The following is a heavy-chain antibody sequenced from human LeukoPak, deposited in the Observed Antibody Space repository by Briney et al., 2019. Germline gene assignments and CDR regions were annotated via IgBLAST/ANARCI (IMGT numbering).Heavy chain of an antibody. J-gene: IGHJ5*01. CDR2: ISYDSSAK. V-gene: IGHV3-30*18. CDR3: AKEGDNYGSGRSWLDS. Sequence: GRSLRLTCAASGFTFTMYGMQWVRQAPGKGLEWVAVISYDSSAKYYADSVRGRFTISRDNSKNTLSLQMNSLRGEDTAVYYCAKEGDNYGSGRSWLDSWDQGTLVTVSS. CDR1: GFTFTMYG. D-gene: IGHD3-10*01.